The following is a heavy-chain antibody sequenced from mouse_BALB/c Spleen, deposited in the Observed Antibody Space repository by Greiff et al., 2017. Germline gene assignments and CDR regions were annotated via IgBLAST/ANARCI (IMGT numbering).Heavy chain of an antibody. J-gene: IGHJ4*01. CDR1: GFNFKDTT. CDR3: ARGKITDLDAMDY. V-gene: IGHV14-3*02. CDR2: IDPANGNT. D-gene: IGHD2-4*01. Sequence: VQLQQSGAELVKPGASVKLSCTASGFNFKDTTMHWVKQRPEQGLEWIGRIDPANGNTKYNPKFQGKATITADPSSNTAYLQLSSLTSEDTAVYYCARGKITDLDAMDYWGQGTSVTVSS.